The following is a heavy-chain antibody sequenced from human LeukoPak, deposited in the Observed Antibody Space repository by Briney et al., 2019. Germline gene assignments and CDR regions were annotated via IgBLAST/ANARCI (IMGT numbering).Heavy chain of an antibody. CDR2: IHHSGST. V-gene: IGHV4-38-2*02. CDR3: ARRGGSYKVADYFDY. D-gene: IGHD1-26*01. J-gene: IGHJ4*02. Sequence: SETLSLTCTVSDYSITSGYYWDWIRQPPGKGLEWIGSIHHSGSTDYNPSLKSRVIISVDTSKNQFSLNMRSVTAADTALYYCARRGGSYKVADYFDYWGQGTQVTVSS. CDR1: DYSITSGYY.